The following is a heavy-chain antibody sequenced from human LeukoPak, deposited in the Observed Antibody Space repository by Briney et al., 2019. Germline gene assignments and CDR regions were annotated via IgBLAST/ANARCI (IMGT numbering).Heavy chain of an antibody. V-gene: IGHV4-39*07. CDR1: GGSINGSNYY. Sequence: SGTLSLTCSVSGGSINGSNYYWGWIRQSPGKGLEWMGSLHYSGSTYYTYNASLKSRLTISVDTSKNQFSLSLNSLTTADTAVYYCVRDLGDYFDYWAREPWSPSPQ. CDR2: LHYSGST. D-gene: IGHD3-16*01. J-gene: IGHJ4*02. CDR3: VRDLGDYFDY.